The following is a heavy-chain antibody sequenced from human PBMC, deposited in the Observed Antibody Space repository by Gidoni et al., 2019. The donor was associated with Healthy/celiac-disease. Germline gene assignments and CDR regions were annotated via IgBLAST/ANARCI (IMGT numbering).Heavy chain of an antibody. CDR1: GFTFINAW. V-gene: IGHV3-15*01. Sequence: EVQLVESGGGLVKPGGSLRLSCAASGFTFINAWMSWVRQAPGKGLEWVGRIKSKTDGGTTDYAAPVKGRFTISRDDSKNTLYLQMNSLKTEDTAVYYCTTGGGYGDYGGGMDVWGQGTTVTVSS. J-gene: IGHJ6*02. CDR3: TTGGGYGDYGGGMDV. CDR2: IKSKTDGGTT. D-gene: IGHD4-17*01.